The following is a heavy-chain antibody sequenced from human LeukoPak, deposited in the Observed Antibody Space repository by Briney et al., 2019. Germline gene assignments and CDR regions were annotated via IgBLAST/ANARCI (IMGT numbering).Heavy chain of an antibody. J-gene: IGHJ6*02. CDR1: GFTFSSYA. D-gene: IGHD6-19*01. Sequence: PGGSLRLSCAASGFTFSSYAMSWVRQAPGKGLEWVSAISGSGGSTYYADSVKGRFTISRDNSKNTLYLQMNSLRAEDTAVYYCAKDLAVVGSPYYYGMDVWGQGTTVTVSS. CDR2: ISGSGGST. CDR3: AKDLAVVGSPYYYGMDV. V-gene: IGHV3-23*01.